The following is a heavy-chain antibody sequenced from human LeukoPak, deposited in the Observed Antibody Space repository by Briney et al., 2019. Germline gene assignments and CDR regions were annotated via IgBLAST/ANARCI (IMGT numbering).Heavy chain of an antibody. CDR3: ARDLLEDYYYYMDV. J-gene: IGHJ6*03. CDR2: IDTSSTTM. V-gene: IGHV3-48*01. Sequence: GGSLRLSCAASGLTFSKYSMTWVRQAPGKGLEWVSFIDTSSTTMYYTDSVKGRFTISRDNAKNSLYLQMNSLRAEDTAVYYCARDLLEDYYYYMDVWGKGTTVTVSS. D-gene: IGHD1-1*01. CDR1: GLTFSKYS.